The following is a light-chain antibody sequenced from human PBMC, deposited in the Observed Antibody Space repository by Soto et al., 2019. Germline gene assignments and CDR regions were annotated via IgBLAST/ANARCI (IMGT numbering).Light chain of an antibody. CDR1: QSVSSN. CDR2: RTS. CDR3: QQYNNWPYT. V-gene: IGKV3-15*01. Sequence: EIVITQSPATLSLSPGERATLSCRASQSVSSNLAWYRQKPGQAPTLLIYRTSTRATGIPDRFSGSGSGTDFTLTISSLQSEDFAFYYCQQYNNWPYTFGQGTKLEIK. J-gene: IGKJ2*01.